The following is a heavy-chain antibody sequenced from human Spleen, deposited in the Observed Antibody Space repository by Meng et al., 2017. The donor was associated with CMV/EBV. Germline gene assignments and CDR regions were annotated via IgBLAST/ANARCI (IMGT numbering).Heavy chain of an antibody. J-gene: IGHJ6*02. CDR3: ARVWCSSTSCYREYGLDV. D-gene: IGHD2-2*02. Sequence: GESLKISCAASGFTFSSYDMHWVRQAPGKGLEYVSAINNNGGSTYYADSVKGRFTISRDNSKNTLYLQMGSLRSDDTAVYYCARVWCSSTSCYREYGLDVWGQGTTVTVSS. V-gene: IGHV3-64*02. CDR2: INNNGGST. CDR1: GFTFSSYD.